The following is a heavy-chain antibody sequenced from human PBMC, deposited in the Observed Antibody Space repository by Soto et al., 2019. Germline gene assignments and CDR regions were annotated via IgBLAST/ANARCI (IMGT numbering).Heavy chain of an antibody. D-gene: IGHD6-13*01. CDR2: IIPIFGTA. Sequence: QVRLVQSGAEVKKPGSSVKVSCKASGGTFSSYAISWVRQAPGQGLEWMGGIIPIFGTANYAQKFQGRVTITADESTSTAYMELSSLRSEDTAVYYCARGGAAAKPKYYYYGMDVWGQGTTVTVSS. CDR1: GGTFSSYA. V-gene: IGHV1-69*12. CDR3: ARGGAAAKPKYYYYGMDV. J-gene: IGHJ6*02.